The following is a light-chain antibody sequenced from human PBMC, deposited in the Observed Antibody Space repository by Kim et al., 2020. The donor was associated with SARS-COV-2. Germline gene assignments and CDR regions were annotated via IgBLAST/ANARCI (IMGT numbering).Light chain of an antibody. CDR2: TAS. J-gene: IGKJ1*01. CDR3: HMYNNAPWT. Sequence: ACVGDRVPLTCRARQGVSNYLACDQHKPGEVPTLLIFTASTVHSGVPSRFSGGGSGTDITLTISSLQPEDVATYYCHMYNNAPWTFGQGTKVDIK. V-gene: IGKV1-27*01. CDR1: QGVSNY.